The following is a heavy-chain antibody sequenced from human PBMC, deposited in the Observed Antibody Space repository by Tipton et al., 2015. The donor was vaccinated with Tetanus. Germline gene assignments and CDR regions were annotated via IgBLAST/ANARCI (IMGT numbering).Heavy chain of an antibody. V-gene: IGHV4-39*01. Sequence: LSLTCTVSGDFISSSNYFWGWIRQPPGKGLEWIGTIYYSGSTYYNASLKSRVTIFIDMSKKQFSLQLSSVTAADTALYYCARRPNWGSVWDAFDMWGQGTLVTVSS. J-gene: IGHJ3*02. CDR2: IYYSGST. CDR1: GDFISSSNYF. CDR3: ARRPNWGSVWDAFDM. D-gene: IGHD7-27*01.